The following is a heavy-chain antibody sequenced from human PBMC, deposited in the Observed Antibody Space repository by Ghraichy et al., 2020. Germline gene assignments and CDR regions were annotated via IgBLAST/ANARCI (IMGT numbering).Heavy chain of an antibody. CDR2: ISAHNGNR. V-gene: IGHV1-18*04. J-gene: IGHJ4*02. CDR1: GYTFATYG. D-gene: IGHD1-14*01. CDR3: GRGGFISGKETMTPLCDF. Sequence: GESLNISCKTSGYTFATYGITWVRQAPGQGLEWMAWISAHNGNRKIAQKFQDRVTLTTDTYTNTAYMAVRRLRSDDTAVYFRGRGGFISGKETMTPLCDFWGQGTLVSVSS.